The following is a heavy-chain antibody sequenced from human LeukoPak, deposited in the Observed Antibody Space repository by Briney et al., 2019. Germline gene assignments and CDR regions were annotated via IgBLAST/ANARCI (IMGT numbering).Heavy chain of an antibody. Sequence: ASVKVSCKTSGGTFRSHIFSWVRQAPGQGLEWMGRIIPVIDSAKYAQKFQDRITITADTSTGTAYLHLTSLTPEDTAIYYCTRVNLRGSQYNWFDPWGQGTLVTVSS. CDR1: GGTFRSHI. CDR3: TRVNLRGSQYNWFDP. D-gene: IGHD1-26*01. V-gene: IGHV1-69*08. J-gene: IGHJ5*02. CDR2: IIPVIDSA.